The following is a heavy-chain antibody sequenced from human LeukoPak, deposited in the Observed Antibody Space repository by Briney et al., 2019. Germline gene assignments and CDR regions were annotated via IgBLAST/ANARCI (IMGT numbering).Heavy chain of an antibody. J-gene: IGHJ4*02. CDR1: GFTFSSYG. CDR2: ISYDGSNK. CDR3: AKADSSSWYFDFDY. D-gene: IGHD6-13*01. V-gene: IGHV3-30*18. Sequence: GGSLRLSCAASGFTFSSYGMHWVRQAPGKGLEWVAVISYDGSNKYYADSVKGRFTISRDNSKNTLYLQMNSLRAEDTAVYYRAKADSSSWYFDFDYWGQGTLVTVSS.